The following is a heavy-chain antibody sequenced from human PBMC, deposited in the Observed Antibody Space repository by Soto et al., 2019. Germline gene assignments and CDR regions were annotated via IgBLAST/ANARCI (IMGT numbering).Heavy chain of an antibody. V-gene: IGHV3-23*01. D-gene: IGHD2-2*01. Sequence: GGSLRLSCVASGFSFSSYGMSWVRQAPGKGLEWVSGISGRGGSTSYADSVKGRFTVSRDSSKSTLYLQMNSLRAEDTAVYYCAKDRYCSSISCYAGFDYWGQGALVTVSS. J-gene: IGHJ4*02. CDR1: GFSFSSYG. CDR3: AKDRYCSSISCYAGFDY. CDR2: ISGRGGST.